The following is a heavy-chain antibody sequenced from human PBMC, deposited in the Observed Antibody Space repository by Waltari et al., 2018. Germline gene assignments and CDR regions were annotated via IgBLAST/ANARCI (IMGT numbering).Heavy chain of an antibody. CDR3: ARGTGARGLTRSRFYFDY. J-gene: IGHJ4*02. CDR2: INHSGST. V-gene: IGHV4-34*01. CDR1: GGSFSGYY. D-gene: IGHD3-10*01. Sequence: QVQLQQWGAGLLKPSETLSLTCAVYGGSFSGYYWSWIRQPPGQGLEWIGEINHSGSTNYNPSLKSRVTISVDTSKNQFSLKLSSVTAADTAVYYCARGTGARGLTRSRFYFDYWGQGTLVTVSS.